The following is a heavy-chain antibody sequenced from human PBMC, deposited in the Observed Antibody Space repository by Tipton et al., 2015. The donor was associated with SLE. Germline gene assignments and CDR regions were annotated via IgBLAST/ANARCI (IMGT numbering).Heavy chain of an antibody. CDR2: INHSGST. J-gene: IGHJ4*02. Sequence: GLVKPSETLSLTCTVYGGSFSGYYWSWIRQPPGKGLEWIGEINHSGSTNYNPSLKSRVTISVDTSKNQFSLKLSSVTAADTAVYYCARRGSWGFDYWGQGTLVTVSS. CDR1: GGSFSGYY. V-gene: IGHV4-34*01. CDR3: ARRGSWGFDY. D-gene: IGHD1-26*01.